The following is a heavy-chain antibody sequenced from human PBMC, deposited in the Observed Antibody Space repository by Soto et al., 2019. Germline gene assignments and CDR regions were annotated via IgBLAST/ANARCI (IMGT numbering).Heavy chain of an antibody. CDR1: GDSVSSNSVV. Sequence: PSQTLSLTCAISGDSVSSNSVVWNWIRQSPSRGLEWLGRTYYRSKWYYEYAVSVKSRIAINPDTSKNQFSLQLNSVTPEDTAVYYCARGDFIVAPCTGVDYWGQGTPVTVSS. V-gene: IGHV6-1*01. D-gene: IGHD6-13*01. CDR2: TYYRSKWYY. CDR3: ARGDFIVAPCTGVDY. J-gene: IGHJ4*02.